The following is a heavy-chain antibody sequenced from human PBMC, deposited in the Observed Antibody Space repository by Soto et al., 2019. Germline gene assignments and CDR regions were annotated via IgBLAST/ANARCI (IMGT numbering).Heavy chain of an antibody. D-gene: IGHD6-6*01. Sequence: GGSLRLSCAASGFTFSDYYMSWIRQAPGKGLEWVSYISSSGSTIYYADSVKGRFTISRDNAKNSLYLQMNSLRAEDTAVYYCARADSSSDYYYYGMDVWGQGTTVTVS. CDR2: ISSSGSTI. CDR1: GFTFSDYY. CDR3: ARADSSSDYYYYGMDV. J-gene: IGHJ6*02. V-gene: IGHV3-11*01.